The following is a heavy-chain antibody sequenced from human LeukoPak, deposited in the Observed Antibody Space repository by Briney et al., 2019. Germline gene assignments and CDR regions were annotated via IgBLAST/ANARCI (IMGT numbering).Heavy chain of an antibody. J-gene: IGHJ1*01. Sequence: PGGSLRHSCAASGFTFITYAMSWVRQAPGKGLEWVSAISGSGGTTYYADSVKGRFTISRDNSKNTLSLQMNSLRAEDTAVYYCAKLGDIVVVPAAMVYFQLWGQGTMVTVSS. CDR3: AKLGDIVVVPAAMVYFQL. CDR2: ISGSGGTT. V-gene: IGHV3-23*01. D-gene: IGHD2-2*01. CDR1: GFTFITYA.